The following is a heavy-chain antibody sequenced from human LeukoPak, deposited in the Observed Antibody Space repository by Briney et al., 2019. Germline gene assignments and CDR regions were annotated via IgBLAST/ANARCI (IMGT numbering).Heavy chain of an antibody. CDR2: ISGSGGST. V-gene: IGHV3-23*01. CDR3: AKGPVSGSRSPLDH. CDR1: GFTFSSYA. D-gene: IGHD1-26*01. J-gene: IGHJ4*02. Sequence: QAGGSLRLSCAASGFTFSSYAMSWVRQAPGKGLEWVSAISGSGGSTYYADSVKGRFTISRDNSKNTLYLQMNSLRGEDTAVYYCAKGPVSGSRSPLDHWGQGTLVTVSS.